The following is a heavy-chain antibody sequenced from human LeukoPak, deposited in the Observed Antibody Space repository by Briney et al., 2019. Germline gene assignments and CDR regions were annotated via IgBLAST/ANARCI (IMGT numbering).Heavy chain of an antibody. V-gene: IGHV4-39*01. J-gene: IGHJ4*02. D-gene: IGHD2-8*01. Sequence: SETLSLTCTVSGGSISSSSYCWGWIRQPPGKGLEWIGSIYYSGSTYYNPSLKSRVTIPVDTSKNQFSLKLSSVTAADTAVYYCARHQWSQIDYWGQGTLVTASS. CDR3: ARHQWSQIDY. CDR2: IYYSGST. CDR1: GGSISSSSYC.